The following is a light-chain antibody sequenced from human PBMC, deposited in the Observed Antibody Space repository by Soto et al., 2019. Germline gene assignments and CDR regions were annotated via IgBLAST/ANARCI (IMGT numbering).Light chain of an antibody. CDR2: EVS. CDR1: SSDVGGYNY. Sequence: QSALTQPASVSGSPVQSITISCTGTSSDVGGYNYVSWYQQHPGKAPRLMIYEVSSRPSGVSNRFSGSRSGNTASLTISELQAEDEADYYCSSYTSSSSYVFVTGTKLTVL. V-gene: IGLV2-14*01. CDR3: SSYTSSSSYV. J-gene: IGLJ1*01.